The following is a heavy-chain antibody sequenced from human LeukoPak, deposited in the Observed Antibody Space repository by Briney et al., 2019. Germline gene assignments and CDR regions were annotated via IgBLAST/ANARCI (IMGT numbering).Heavy chain of an antibody. D-gene: IGHD3-3*01. Sequence: GGSLRLSCAASGFTFSSYSMNWFRQAPGKGLEWVSAISGSCGSTFYADSVKVRFTISRDNSKNTLYLQMNSLRAEDTAVYYCAKDGNYDFWSGYPNWFAPWGQGTLVTVSS. V-gene: IGHV3-23*01. J-gene: IGHJ5*02. CDR3: AKDGNYDFWSGYPNWFAP. CDR2: ISGSCGST. CDR1: GFTFSSYS.